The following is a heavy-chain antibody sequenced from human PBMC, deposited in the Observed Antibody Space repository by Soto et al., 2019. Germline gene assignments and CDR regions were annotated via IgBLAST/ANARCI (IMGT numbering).Heavy chain of an antibody. D-gene: IGHD3-22*01. V-gene: IGHV3-11*01. Sequence: GGPLRLSCTASGVTFSDYYMSWIRQAPGKGLEWVSYISSSGSTIYYADSVKGRFTISRDNAKNSLYLQMNSLRAEDTAVYYCAREDDSSGYYPNWGQGTLVTVSS. CDR3: AREDDSSGYYPN. CDR2: ISSSGSTI. CDR1: GVTFSDYY. J-gene: IGHJ4*02.